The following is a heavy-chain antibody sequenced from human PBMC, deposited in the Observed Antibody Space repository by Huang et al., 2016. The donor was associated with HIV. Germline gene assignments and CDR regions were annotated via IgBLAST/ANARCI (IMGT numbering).Heavy chain of an antibody. CDR1: GFSFDSFA. Sequence: DVQLVESGGGLVKPGGSLRLSCAASGFSFDSFAMHWVRQAPGKGLGVVASITASSRVKDYAVPLTGRFTVSRDNAKNSLYLQMNSLRPEDTAVYYCVRENYGSGSTLHWFDPWGQGTLVTVSS. CDR3: VRENYGSGSTLHWFDP. J-gene: IGHJ5*02. D-gene: IGHD3-10*01. CDR2: ITASSRVK. V-gene: IGHV3-21*01.